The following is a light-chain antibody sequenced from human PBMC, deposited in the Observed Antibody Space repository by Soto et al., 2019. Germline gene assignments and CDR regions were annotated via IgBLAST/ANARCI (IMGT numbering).Light chain of an antibody. CDR1: QGIDNT. Sequence: DIQMTQSPSAMSASVGDRVTITCRASQGIDNTLAWFQQKPGEAPKLLIFAASNLQSGVPSRFSGSGSVTDFTLAITSLQPEDFATYYCLQHYNFSWTFGQGTKVDIK. CDR2: AAS. V-gene: IGKV1-17*03. CDR3: LQHYNFSWT. J-gene: IGKJ1*01.